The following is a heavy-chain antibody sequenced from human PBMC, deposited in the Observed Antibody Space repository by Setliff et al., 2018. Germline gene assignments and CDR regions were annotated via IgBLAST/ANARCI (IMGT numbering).Heavy chain of an antibody. V-gene: IGHV3-23*03. J-gene: IGHJ4*01. D-gene: IGHD1-1*01. CDR3: AKDRDNRWHNFDS. Sequence: PGGSLRLSCLASGFTFSNNAMSWIRQAPGKGLEWVSVVYSWSPNTYYAASVKGRFTISRDNSKNTLYLQMNSLRVEDSGVYYCAKDRDNRWHNFDSWGHGVLVTVSS. CDR1: GFTFSNNA. CDR2: VYSWSPNT.